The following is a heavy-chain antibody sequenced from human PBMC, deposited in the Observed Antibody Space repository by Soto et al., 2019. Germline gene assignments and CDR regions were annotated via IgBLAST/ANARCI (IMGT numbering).Heavy chain of an antibody. CDR3: AKDQLYIRGVIHNWFDP. Sequence: PLSLTCAVSVGSISSGGYSWSCIWQPPGKGLEWIGYIYHSGSTYYNPSLKSRVTISVDRSKNTLYLQMNSLRAEDTAVYYCAKDQLYIRGVIHNWFDPWGQGTLVTVSS. CDR1: VGSISSGGYS. V-gene: IGHV4-30-2*01. CDR2: IYHSGST. J-gene: IGHJ5*02. D-gene: IGHD3-10*02.